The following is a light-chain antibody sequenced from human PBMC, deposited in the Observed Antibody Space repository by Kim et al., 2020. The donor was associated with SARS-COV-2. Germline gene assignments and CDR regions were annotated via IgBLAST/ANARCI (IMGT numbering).Light chain of an antibody. Sequence: CLGARAIISGRATQSVASIYIAWYQQKPGQAPRLRIYGASSRATGIPDRFSGSGSGTDFTFTISRLEPEDFAVYYFQEYGSAPRTFGQGTKVDIK. CDR1: QSVASIY. J-gene: IGKJ1*01. CDR3: QEYGSAPRT. V-gene: IGKV3-20*01. CDR2: GAS.